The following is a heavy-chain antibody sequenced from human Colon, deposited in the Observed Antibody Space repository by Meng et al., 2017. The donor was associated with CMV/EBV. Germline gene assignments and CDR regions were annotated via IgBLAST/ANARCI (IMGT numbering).Heavy chain of an antibody. CDR3: ARDGSGIVGATNYFDY. J-gene: IGHJ4*02. V-gene: IGHV3-30*04. CDR1: FTFSSYA. CDR2: ISYDGSNK. Sequence: FTFSSYAMHWVRQAPGKGLEWVAVISYDGSNKYYADSVKGRFTISRDNSKNTLYLQMNSLRAEDTAVYYCARDGSGIVGATNYFDYWGQGTLVTVSS. D-gene: IGHD1-26*01.